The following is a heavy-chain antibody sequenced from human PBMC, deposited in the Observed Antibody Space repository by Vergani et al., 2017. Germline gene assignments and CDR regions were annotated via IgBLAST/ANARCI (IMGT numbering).Heavy chain of an antibody. Sequence: QVQLQESGPGLVKPSQTLSLTCTVSGGSISSGSYYWSWIRQPAGKGLEWIGRIYTSGSTNYNPSLKSRVTMSVDTSKNQFSLKLSSVTAADTAVYYCARGGGSWSNNWFDPWGQGTLVTVSS. J-gene: IGHJ5*02. CDR1: GGSISSGSYY. D-gene: IGHD3-10*01. V-gene: IGHV4-61*02. CDR2: IYTSGST. CDR3: ARGGGSWSNNWFDP.